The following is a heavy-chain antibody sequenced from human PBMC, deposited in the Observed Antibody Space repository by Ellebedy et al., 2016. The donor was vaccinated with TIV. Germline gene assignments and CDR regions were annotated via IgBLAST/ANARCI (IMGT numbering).Heavy chain of an antibody. J-gene: IGHJ4*02. D-gene: IGHD5-24*01. CDR2: ISAYNGNT. CDR3: ARGGDGYNGYIDY. CDR1: GYTFTNYG. V-gene: IGHV1-18*01. Sequence: ASVKVSXXASGYTFTNYGINWVRQAPGQGLEWMGWISAYNGNTNYAQKFQGRVTMTTDSSTSTAYMELRSLRSDDTAVYYCARGGDGYNGYIDYWGQGTLVTVSS.